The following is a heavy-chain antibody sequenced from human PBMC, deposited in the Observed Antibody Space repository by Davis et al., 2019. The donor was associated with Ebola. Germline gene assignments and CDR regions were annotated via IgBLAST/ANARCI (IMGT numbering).Heavy chain of an antibody. CDR3: AREGWEPMQGQGYFDY. Sequence: PGGSLRLSCAASGFTFSSYEMNWVRQAPGKGLEWVSYISSSGSTIYYADSVKGRFTISRDNAKNSLYLQMNSLRAEDTAVYYCAREGWEPMQGQGYFDYWGQGTLVTVSS. D-gene: IGHD1-26*01. CDR2: ISSSGSTI. J-gene: IGHJ4*02. V-gene: IGHV3-48*03. CDR1: GFTFSSYE.